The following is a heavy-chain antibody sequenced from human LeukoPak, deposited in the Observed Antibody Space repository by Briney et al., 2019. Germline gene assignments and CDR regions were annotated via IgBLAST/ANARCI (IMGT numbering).Heavy chain of an antibody. V-gene: IGHV1-3*01. Sequence: ASVKVSCKASGGTFSSYAISWVRQAPGQRLEWMGWINAGNGNTKYSQKFQGRVTITRDTSASTAYMELSSLRSEDTAVYYCARSTNHYYDSSGYRYWGQGTLVTVSS. CDR2: INAGNGNT. D-gene: IGHD3-22*01. CDR3: ARSTNHYYDSSGYRY. J-gene: IGHJ4*02. CDR1: GGTFSSYA.